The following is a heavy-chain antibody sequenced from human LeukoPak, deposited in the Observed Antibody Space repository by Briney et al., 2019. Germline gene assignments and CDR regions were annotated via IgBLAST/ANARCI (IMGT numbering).Heavy chain of an antibody. CDR3: ARYSYCSGGSCYWFDP. J-gene: IGHJ5*02. Sequence: PSETLSLTCTVSGDSISSSSYYWGWIRQPPGKGLEWIGSIYYSGSTYYNPSLKSRVTISVDTSKNQFSLKLSSVTAADTAVYYCARYSYCSGGSCYWFDPWGQGTLVTVSS. D-gene: IGHD2-15*01. CDR2: IYYSGST. V-gene: IGHV4-39*01. CDR1: GDSISSSSYY.